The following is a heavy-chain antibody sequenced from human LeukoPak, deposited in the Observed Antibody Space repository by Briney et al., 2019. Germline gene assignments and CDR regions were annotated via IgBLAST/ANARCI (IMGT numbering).Heavy chain of an antibody. CDR3: ARGRNSDGSVTYYIA. CDR2: INHSGST. V-gene: IGHV4-34*01. J-gene: IGHJ5*02. CDR1: GGSFSGYY. Sequence: KPSETLSLTCAVYGGSFSGYYWSWIRQPPGKGLEWIGEINHSGSTNYNPSLKSRVTISVDTSKNQFSLKLSSVTAADTAVYFCARGRNSDGSVTYYIAWGQGTLVTVSS. D-gene: IGHD3-10*01.